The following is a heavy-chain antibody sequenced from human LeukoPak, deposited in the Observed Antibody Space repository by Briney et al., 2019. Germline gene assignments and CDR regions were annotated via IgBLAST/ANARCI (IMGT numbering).Heavy chain of an antibody. CDR2: ISSNNNYI. CDR1: GFTFSSYS. CDR3: AKDGDCSTSTCYYLDY. D-gene: IGHD2-2*01. J-gene: IGHJ4*02. Sequence: GGSLRLSCVASGFTFSSYSMNWVRQAPGKGLEWVSSISSNNNYIYYADSVKGRFTISRDNAKNSLYLQMNSLRTEDTAVYYCAKDGDCSTSTCYYLDYWGQGTLVTVSS. V-gene: IGHV3-21*01.